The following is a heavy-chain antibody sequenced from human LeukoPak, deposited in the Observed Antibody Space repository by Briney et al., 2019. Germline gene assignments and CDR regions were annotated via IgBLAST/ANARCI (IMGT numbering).Heavy chain of an antibody. J-gene: IGHJ6*03. CDR3: ARSIVVVPAAIRSGYMDV. CDR1: GFTFSSYS. V-gene: IGHV3-48*01. Sequence: PGGSLRLSCAASGFTFSSYSMNWVRQAPGKGLEWVSYISSSSSTIYYADSVKGRFTISIDNAKNSLYLQLNSLRAEDTAVYYCARSIVVVPAAIRSGYMDVWGKGTTVTVSS. D-gene: IGHD2-2*01. CDR2: ISSSSSTI.